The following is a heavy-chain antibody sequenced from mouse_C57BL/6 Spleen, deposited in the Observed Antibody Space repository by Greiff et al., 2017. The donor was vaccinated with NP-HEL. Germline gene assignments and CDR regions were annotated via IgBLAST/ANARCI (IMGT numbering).Heavy chain of an antibody. J-gene: IGHJ4*01. Sequence: QVQLQQPGAELVRPGSSVKLSCKASGYTFTSYWMHWVKQRPIQGLEWIGNIDPSDSETHYNQKFKDKATLTVDKSSSTSYMQLSSLTSEDSAVYYCARWYDSGLYYYAMDYWGQGTSVTVSS. V-gene: IGHV1-52*01. D-gene: IGHD2-4*01. CDR3: ARWYDSGLYYYAMDY. CDR1: GYTFTSYW. CDR2: IDPSDSET.